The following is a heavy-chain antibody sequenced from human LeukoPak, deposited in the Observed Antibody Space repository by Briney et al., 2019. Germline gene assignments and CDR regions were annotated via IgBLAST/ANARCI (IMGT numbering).Heavy chain of an antibody. CDR1: GFTFSAYG. CDR3: ARDGASFFGVVLASDT. J-gene: IGHJ3*02. Sequence: GKSLRLSCAAPGFTFSAYGMHWVRQTPGKGLEWVAYISFDGSKRSYADSVKGRFTISRDNSKRTLYLQMNSLRAEDTAVYYCARDGASFFGVVLASDTWGQGTMVTVSS. CDR2: ISFDGSKR. D-gene: IGHD3-3*01. V-gene: IGHV3-33*05.